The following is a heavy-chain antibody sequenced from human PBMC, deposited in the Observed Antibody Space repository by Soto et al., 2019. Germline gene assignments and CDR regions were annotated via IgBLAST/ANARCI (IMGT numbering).Heavy chain of an antibody. CDR3: ARGSSGYADDAFDI. J-gene: IGHJ3*02. D-gene: IGHD5-12*01. CDR2: IIPILGIA. CDR1: GGTFSSYT. V-gene: IGHV1-69*02. Sequence: SVKVSCKASGGTFSSYTISWVRQAPGQGLEWMGRIIPILGIANYAQKFQGRVTITADKSTSTAYMELSSLRSEDTAVYYCARGSSGYADDAFDIWGKGTMVTVSS.